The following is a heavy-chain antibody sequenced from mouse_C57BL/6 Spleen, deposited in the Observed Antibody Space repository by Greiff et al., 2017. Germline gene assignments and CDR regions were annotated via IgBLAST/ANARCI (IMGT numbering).Heavy chain of an antibody. Sequence: DVQLVESGPGMVKPSQSLSLTCTVTGYSITSGYDWHWIRHFPGNKLEWMGYISYSGSTNYNPYLKSRISITHDTSKNHFFLKLNSVTTEDTATYYCARVGESYFGVWGTGTTVTVSS. CDR3: ARVGESYFGV. V-gene: IGHV3-1*01. J-gene: IGHJ1*03. CDR2: ISYSGST. D-gene: IGHD1-3*01. CDR1: GYSITSGYD.